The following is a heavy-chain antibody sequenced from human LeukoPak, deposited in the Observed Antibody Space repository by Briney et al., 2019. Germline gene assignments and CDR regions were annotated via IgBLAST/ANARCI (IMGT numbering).Heavy chain of an antibody. CDR2: IRTYDDNA. CDR3: ARDRSGSNGAYYMDV. Sequence: GASVKVSCKASGYTFTSYGIIWVRQAPGQGLEWMGGIRTYDDNANYAERLQGRVTMTTDTSTSTAYMELRSLRSDDTAVYYCARDRSGSNGAYYMDVWGKGTTVTVSS. J-gene: IGHJ6*03. CDR1: GYTFTSYG. V-gene: IGHV1-18*01. D-gene: IGHD1-26*01.